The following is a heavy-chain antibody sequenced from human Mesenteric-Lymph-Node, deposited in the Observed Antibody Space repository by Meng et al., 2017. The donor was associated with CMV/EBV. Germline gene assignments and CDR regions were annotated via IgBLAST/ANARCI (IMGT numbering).Heavy chain of an antibody. CDR1: GFTFSSYS. CDR2: ISSSSSTI. CDR3: AREIGKGITGTAYGMDV. Sequence: GESLKISCAASGFTFSSYSMNWVRQAPGKGLEWVSYISSSSSTIYYADSVKGRFTISRDNAKNSLYLRMNSLRAEDTAVYYCAREIGKGITGTAYGMDVWGQGTTVTVSS. D-gene: IGHD1-20*01. J-gene: IGHJ6*02. V-gene: IGHV3-48*04.